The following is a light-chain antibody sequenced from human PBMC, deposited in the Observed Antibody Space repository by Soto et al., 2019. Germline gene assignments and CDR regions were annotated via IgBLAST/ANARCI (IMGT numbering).Light chain of an antibody. V-gene: IGKV3-20*01. CDR1: QSVRTNY. J-gene: IGKJ1*01. CDR2: GAS. Sequence: EIVLTQSPGTLSLSPGERATLSCRASQSVRTNYLACYQQEPGQARRLIICGASSGATGTADRFSGSAGGTDFPLTISRLAPEDFVVYYCQQNGCSPTFGQGTKVDIK. CDR3: QQNGCSPT.